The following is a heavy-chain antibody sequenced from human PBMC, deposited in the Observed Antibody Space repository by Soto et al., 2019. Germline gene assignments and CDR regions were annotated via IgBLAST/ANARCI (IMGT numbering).Heavy chain of an antibody. Sequence: QVHLVQSGVEVKTPGASVKVSCQASGYTFFTYDISWVRQAPVQGLEWMGWISTYSGDTKYAQKFQGRVTMTTDTSTTTAYLELRSLSSDDTAVYYCARHHGPTTSENWFDPWGQGTLVNVSS. CDR3: ARHHGPTTSENWFDP. V-gene: IGHV1-18*01. J-gene: IGHJ5*02. CDR2: ISTYSGDT. CDR1: GYTFFTYD. D-gene: IGHD5-12*01.